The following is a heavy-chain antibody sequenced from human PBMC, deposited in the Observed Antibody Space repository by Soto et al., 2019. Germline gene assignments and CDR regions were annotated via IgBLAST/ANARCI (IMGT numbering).Heavy chain of an antibody. J-gene: IGHJ3*02. CDR3: ARSLGGQDAFDI. CDR1: GVSITSGGYY. D-gene: IGHD1-26*01. V-gene: IGHV4-31*03. Sequence: SETLSLTCTVSGVSITSGGYYWNWIRQHPGKGLEWIAYIYYRGSTYYNPSLKSRVTISVDTSKNQFSLKLSSVTAADTAVYYCARSLGGQDAFDIWGQGTMVT. CDR2: IYYRGST.